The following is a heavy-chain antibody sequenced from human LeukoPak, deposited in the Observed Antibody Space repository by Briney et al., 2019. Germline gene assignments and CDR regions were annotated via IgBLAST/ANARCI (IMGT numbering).Heavy chain of an antibody. CDR2: IKSKADGETI. Sequence: PGGSLRLSCAASGFTFTNAWMNWVRQAPGKGLEWVGRIKSKADGETIDYAAPVKGRFTFSRDDSKNMLYLQMNSLRSEDTAVYYCSTLTSRGLSDSWGQGTLVTVSS. CDR3: STLTSRGLSDS. D-gene: IGHD1-20*01. CDR1: GFTFTNAW. J-gene: IGHJ4*02. V-gene: IGHV3-15*07.